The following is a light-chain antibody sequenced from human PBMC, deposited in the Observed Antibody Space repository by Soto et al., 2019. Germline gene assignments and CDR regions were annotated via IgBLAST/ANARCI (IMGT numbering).Light chain of an antibody. CDR2: AAS. CDR1: QSISSY. J-gene: IGKJ4*01. V-gene: IGKV1-39*01. Sequence: DIQMTQSPSSLSASVGDRVTITCRASQSISSYLNWYQQKAGKAPKLLIYAASSLQSGVPSRFSGSGSGTEFTLTISSLEPEDFAVYYCQQRSNWPPVTFGGGTKVDI. CDR3: QQRSNWPPVT.